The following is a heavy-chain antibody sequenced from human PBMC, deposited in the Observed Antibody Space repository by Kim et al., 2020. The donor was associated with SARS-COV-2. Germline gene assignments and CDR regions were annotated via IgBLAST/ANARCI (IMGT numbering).Heavy chain of an antibody. J-gene: IGHJ6*02. D-gene: IGHD3-10*01. CDR3: ARSSPESNYYGMDV. Sequence: ADSGKGLFTISRDNDKNSLYLQMNSVRAEDTAVYYCARSSPESNYYGMDVWGQGTTVTVSS. V-gene: IGHV3-21*01.